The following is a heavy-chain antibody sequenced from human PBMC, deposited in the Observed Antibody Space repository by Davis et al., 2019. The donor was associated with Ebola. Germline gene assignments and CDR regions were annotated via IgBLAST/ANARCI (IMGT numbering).Heavy chain of an antibody. D-gene: IGHD3-10*01. J-gene: IGHJ6*04. V-gene: IGHV3-74*01. CDR2: INGDGNTI. CDR1: GSTFSSYW. CDR3: VKDLSLRKVRGLWGSDMGKDYGMDV. Sequence: HTGGSLRLSCAASGSTFSSYWMHWVRQAPGKGLVWVSRINGDGNTIGYADSVKGRFTISRDNGKNSLYLQMNSLRAEDTALYYCVKDLSLRKVRGLWGSDMGKDYGMDVWGKGTTVTVSS.